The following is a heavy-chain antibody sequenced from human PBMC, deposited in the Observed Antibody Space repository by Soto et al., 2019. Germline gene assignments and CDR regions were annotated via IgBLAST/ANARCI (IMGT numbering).Heavy chain of an antibody. D-gene: IGHD4-17*01. V-gene: IGHV4-61*01. J-gene: IGHJ4*02. CDR3: ARTVTTTRLFDY. CDR2: IYYSGST. Sequence: ETLSLTCPVSGGSVSSGSYYWSWMRQSPGKGLEWTGYIYYSGSTNYNPSLKSRVTISVDTSKNQFSLKLSSVTAADTAVYYCARTVTTTRLFDYWGQGTLVTVSS. CDR1: GGSVSSGSYY.